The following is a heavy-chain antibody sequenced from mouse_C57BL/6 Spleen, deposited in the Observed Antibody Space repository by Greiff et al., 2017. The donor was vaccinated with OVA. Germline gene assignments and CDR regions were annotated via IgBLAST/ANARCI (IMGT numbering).Heavy chain of an antibody. CDR3: ARCNRYWYVDV. CDR2: IHPNSGST. V-gene: IGHV1-64*01. J-gene: IGHJ1*03. CDR1: GFTFTSYW. Sequence: QVQLLQSGAELVKPGASLKLSCTASGFTFTSYWMHWVQQTPGQGLEWIGMIHPNSGSTNYTEKFKSRATLTVDKSSSTAYMQLSRLTSVDSAVCYSARCNRYWYVDVWGTGTTVTVSS.